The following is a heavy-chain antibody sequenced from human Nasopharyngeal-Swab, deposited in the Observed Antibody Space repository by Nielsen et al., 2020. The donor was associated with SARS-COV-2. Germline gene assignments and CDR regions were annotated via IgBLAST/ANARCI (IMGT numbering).Heavy chain of an antibody. Sequence: ASVKVSCKVSGYTLTELSMHRVRQAPGKGLEWMGGFDPEDGETIYAQKFQGRVTMTEDTSTDTAYMELSSLRSEDTAVYYCATGPAVGATPWFDPWGQGTLVTVSS. J-gene: IGHJ5*02. CDR2: FDPEDGET. D-gene: IGHD1-26*01. CDR1: GYTLTELS. V-gene: IGHV1-24*01. CDR3: ATGPAVGATPWFDP.